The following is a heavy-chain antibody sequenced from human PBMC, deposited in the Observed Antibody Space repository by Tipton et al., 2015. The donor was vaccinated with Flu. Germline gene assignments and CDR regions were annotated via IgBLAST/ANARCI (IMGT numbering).Heavy chain of an antibody. CDR1: GFTFSSYA. D-gene: IGHD6-13*01. Sequence: SLRLSCAASGFTFSSYAMHWVRQAPGKGLEWVAVISYDGSNKYYADSVKGRFTISRDNSKNTLYLQMNSLSAEDTAVYYCAREGQQLYYYYYGMDVWGQGTTVTVSS. CDR2: ISYDGSNK. V-gene: IGHV3-30*04. CDR3: AREGQQLYYYYYGMDV. J-gene: IGHJ6*02.